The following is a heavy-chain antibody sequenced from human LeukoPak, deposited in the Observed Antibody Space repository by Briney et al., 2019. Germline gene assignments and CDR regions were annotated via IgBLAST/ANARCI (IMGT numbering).Heavy chain of an antibody. V-gene: IGHV4-59*01. CDR2: IYYSGST. CDR3: AREGGTVPDY. D-gene: IGHD4-17*01. J-gene: IGHJ4*02. Sequence: SETLSLTCAVSGGSINSYYWNWIRQPPGKGLEWIGYIYYSGSTNYNPSLRSRVTISLDTSKKQFSLKLSSVTAADTAIYYCAREGGTVPDYWGQGTLVTVSS. CDR1: GGSINSYY.